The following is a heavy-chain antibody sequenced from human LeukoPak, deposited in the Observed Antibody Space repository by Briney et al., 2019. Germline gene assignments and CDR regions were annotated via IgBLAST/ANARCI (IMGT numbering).Heavy chain of an antibody. V-gene: IGHV3-7*01. D-gene: IGHD4-11*01. J-gene: IGHJ6*03. CDR1: GFTFSNYW. Sequence: PGGSLRLSCAAAGFTFSNYWMSGVRQAPGKGLEWVANIKQDGSEKYYVDSVKGRFTISRDNARNSLYLQMNSLRAEDMAVYYCATVPPGSTVTYYYYYMDVWGKGTTVTVSS. CDR2: IKQDGSEK. CDR3: ATVPPGSTVTYYYYYMDV.